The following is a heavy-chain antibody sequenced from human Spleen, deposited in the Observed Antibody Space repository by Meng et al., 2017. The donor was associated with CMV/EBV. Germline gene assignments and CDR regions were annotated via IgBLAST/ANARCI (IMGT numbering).Heavy chain of an antibody. V-gene: IGHV3-9*03. J-gene: IGHJ4*02. CDR1: GFTFDDYA. D-gene: IGHD3-10*02. Sequence: SLKSSCAASGFTFDDYARHWVRQAPGMGLEWVSCISWNSARTGYADSVRGRFTISRDNAKNSLYLQMNSLRPEHMAFSYCVQDRSATYVTSLASLGQGTLVTVSS. CDR3: VQDRSATYVTSLAS. CDR2: ISWNSART.